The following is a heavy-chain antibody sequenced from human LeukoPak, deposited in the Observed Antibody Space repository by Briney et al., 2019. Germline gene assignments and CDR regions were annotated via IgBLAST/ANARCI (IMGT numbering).Heavy chain of an antibody. CDR1: GDSVSSNSAA. CDR3: ARGYRSGWYVDY. V-gene: IGHV6-1*01. J-gene: IGHJ4*02. CDR2: TYYKSKWYN. Sequence: SQTLSLTCAISGDSVSSNSAAWNWIRQSPSRGLEWLGRTYYKSKWYNDYAVSVKSRITVNPDTSKNQFPLQLSSVTPEDTAVYYCARGYRSGWYVDYWGQGTLVTVSS. D-gene: IGHD6-19*01.